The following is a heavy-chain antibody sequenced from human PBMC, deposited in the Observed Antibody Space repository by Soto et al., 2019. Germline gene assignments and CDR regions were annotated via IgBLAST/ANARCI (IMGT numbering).Heavy chain of an antibody. D-gene: IGHD2-2*02. CDR1: GGSISSGGYY. Sequence: TLSLTCTVSGGSISSGGYYWSWIRQHPGEGLEWIGYIYYSGSTYYNPSLKSRVTISVDTSKNQFSLKLSSVTAADTAVYYCARDRVDYCSSTSCYRDYYYYGMDVWGQGTTVTVSS. J-gene: IGHJ6*02. V-gene: IGHV4-31*03. CDR2: IYYSGST. CDR3: ARDRVDYCSSTSCYRDYYYYGMDV.